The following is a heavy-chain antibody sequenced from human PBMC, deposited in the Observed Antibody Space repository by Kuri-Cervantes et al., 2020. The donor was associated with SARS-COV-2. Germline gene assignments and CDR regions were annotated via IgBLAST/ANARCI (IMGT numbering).Heavy chain of an antibody. Sequence: ASVKVSCKASGGTFSSYAISWVRQAPGQGLEWMGWISAYNGNTNYAQKLQGRVTMTTDTSTSTAYMELRSLRSDDTAVYYCARVAAAAGPAGEYSFYMDVWGKGTTVTVSS. CDR2: ISAYNGNT. D-gene: IGHD6-13*01. CDR3: ARVAAAAGPAGEYSFYMDV. J-gene: IGHJ6*03. CDR1: GGTFSSYA. V-gene: IGHV1-18*01.